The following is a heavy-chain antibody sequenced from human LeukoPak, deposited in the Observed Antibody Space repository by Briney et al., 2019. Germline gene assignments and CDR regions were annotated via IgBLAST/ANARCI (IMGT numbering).Heavy chain of an antibody. V-gene: IGHV3-66*01. CDR3: VRRDHYGSGSYGLDV. D-gene: IGHD3-10*01. J-gene: IGHJ6*02. Sequence: GGSLRLSCTASGFTFGDYAMSWVRQAPGKGLEWVSVIYRGGNTYYADSVKGRFTISSDASKNTLYLQMGSLRAEDTAVYYCVRRDHYGSGSYGLDVWGQGISATVSS. CDR2: IYRGGNT. CDR1: GFTFGDYA.